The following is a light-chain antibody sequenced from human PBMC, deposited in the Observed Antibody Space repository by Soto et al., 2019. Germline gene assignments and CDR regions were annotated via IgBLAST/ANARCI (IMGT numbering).Light chain of an antibody. Sequence: DIQMTQSPSTLSASVGDRVTITCRASQIISNWLAWYQQKPGKAPKLLIYKASSLESGVPTRFSGGGSGTEFTLTISSLQPDDFATYYCQQYNNYWTFGQGTKVEIK. CDR2: KAS. CDR1: QIISNW. J-gene: IGKJ1*01. V-gene: IGKV1-5*03. CDR3: QQYNNYWT.